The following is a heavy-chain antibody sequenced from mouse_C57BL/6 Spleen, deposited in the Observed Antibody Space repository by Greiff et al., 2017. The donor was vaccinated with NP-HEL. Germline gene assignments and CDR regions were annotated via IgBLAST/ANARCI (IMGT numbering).Heavy chain of an antibody. V-gene: IGHV1-80*01. CDR3: ARGDYGNYDYFDY. D-gene: IGHD2-1*01. J-gene: IGHJ2*01. CDR2: IYPGDGDT. CDR1: GYAFSSYW. Sequence: VQLQQSGAELVKPGASVKISCKASGYAFSSYWMNWVKQRPGKGLEWIGQIYPGDGDTNYNGKFKGKATLTEDKSSSTAYMQLSSLTSEDSAVYFCARGDYGNYDYFDYWGQGTTLTVSS.